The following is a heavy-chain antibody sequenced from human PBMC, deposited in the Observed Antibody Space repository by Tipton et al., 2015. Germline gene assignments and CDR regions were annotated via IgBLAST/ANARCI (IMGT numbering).Heavy chain of an antibody. D-gene: IGHD3-22*01. Sequence: TLSLTCTVSGASVSSGSFYWTWIRQPPGKGLEWIGYMYYSGSTNYNPSLKSRVTISVDTSRNQFSLKLRSVTAADTALYYCARARILGQQIVEVNVAFDIWGQGTMVTVSS. CDR2: MYYSGST. V-gene: IGHV4-61*01. CDR1: GASVSSGSFY. CDR3: ARARILGQQIVEVNVAFDI. J-gene: IGHJ3*02.